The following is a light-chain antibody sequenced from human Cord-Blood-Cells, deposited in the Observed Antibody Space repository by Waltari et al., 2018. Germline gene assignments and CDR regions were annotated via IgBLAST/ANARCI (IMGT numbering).Light chain of an antibody. CDR3: SSYTSSSTVV. CDR1: SRQAGRTTC. J-gene: IGLJ2*01. CDR2: EVS. V-gene: IGLV2-14*01. Sequence: QSALPPPASVSGSPWHSTALSGLAPSRQAGRTTCSLGYQQHPGKAPKLMIYEVSNRPSGVSNRFSGSKSGNTASLTISGLQAEDEADYYCSSYTSSSTVVFGGGTKLTVL.